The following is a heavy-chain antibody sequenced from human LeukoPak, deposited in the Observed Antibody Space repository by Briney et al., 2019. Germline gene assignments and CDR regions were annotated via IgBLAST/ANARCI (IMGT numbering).Heavy chain of an antibody. J-gene: IGHJ4*02. CDR2: ISAYNGNT. V-gene: IGHV1-18*01. CDR3: ARDGGRQYYFDY. Sequence: SVKVFCKASGYTFTSYGISWVRQARGQGLEWMGWISAYNGNTNYAQKFQGRVTITADESTSTAYMELSSLRSEDTAVYYCARDGGRQYYFDYWGQGTLVTVSS. D-gene: IGHD3-3*01. CDR1: GYTFTSYG.